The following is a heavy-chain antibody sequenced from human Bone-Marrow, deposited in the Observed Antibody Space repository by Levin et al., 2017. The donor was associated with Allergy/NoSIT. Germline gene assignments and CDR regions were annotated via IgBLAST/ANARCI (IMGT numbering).Heavy chain of an antibody. CDR2: IYWNDDK. Sequence: SGPTLVKPTQTLTLTCTFSGFSLSTSGVGVGWIRQPPGKALEWLALIYWNDDKRYSPSLKSRLTITKDTSKNQVVLTMTNMDPVDTATYYCAHTIAGDALILAPYFDYWGQGTLVTVSS. D-gene: IGHD7-27*01. CDR1: GFSLSTSGVG. V-gene: IGHV2-5*01. J-gene: IGHJ4*02. CDR3: AHTIAGDALILAPYFDY.